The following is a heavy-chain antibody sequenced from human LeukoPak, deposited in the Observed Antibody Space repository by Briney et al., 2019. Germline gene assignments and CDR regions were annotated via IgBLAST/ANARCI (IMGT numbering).Heavy chain of an antibody. V-gene: IGHV3-30*18. CDR2: ISYDGSNK. CDR3: AKSIVVIPATNFDY. CDR1: GFTFSSFG. J-gene: IGHJ4*02. Sequence: PGRSLRLSCAASGFTFSSFGMHWVRQAPGKGLEWVAVISYDGSNKYYADSVKGRFTISRDNSKNTLYLQMNSLRAEDTAVYYCAKSIVVIPATNFDYWGQGTLVTVSS. D-gene: IGHD2-15*01.